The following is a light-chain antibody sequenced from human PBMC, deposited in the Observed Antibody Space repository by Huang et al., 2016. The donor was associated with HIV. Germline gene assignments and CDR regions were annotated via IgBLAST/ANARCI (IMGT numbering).Light chain of an antibody. V-gene: IGKV1-33*01. J-gene: IGKJ5*01. Sequence: DIQMTQSPSSLSASVGDRVTTTCRASQNITNSLNWYQQKPGKAPKLLIYGSSNLETGVPLRCSGSGSGKDFSFTISSLKSEDFATYYCQQYHNLPITFGQGTRLEIK. CDR1: QNITNS. CDR3: QQYHNLPIT. CDR2: GSS.